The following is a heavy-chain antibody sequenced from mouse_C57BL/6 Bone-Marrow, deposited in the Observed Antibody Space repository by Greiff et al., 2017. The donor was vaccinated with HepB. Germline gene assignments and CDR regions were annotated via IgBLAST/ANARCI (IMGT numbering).Heavy chain of an antibody. CDR2: SYPGSGST. V-gene: IGHV1-55*01. Sequence: VQLQQSGAELVKPGASVKMSCKASGYTFTSYWITWVKQRPGQGLEWIGDSYPGSGSTNYNGKFKSQDTLTEDKSSSTDYMQLSSLTSEDSAVYDCAVCDLFDYWGRGTTLTVTS. J-gene: IGHJ2*01. D-gene: IGHD2-13*01. CDR3: AVCDLFDY. CDR1: GYTFTSYW.